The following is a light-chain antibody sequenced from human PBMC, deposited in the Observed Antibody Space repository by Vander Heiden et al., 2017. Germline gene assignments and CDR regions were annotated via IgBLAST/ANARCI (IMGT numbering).Light chain of an antibody. CDR2: ADD. J-gene: IGLJ3*02. Sequence: QSVLTQPPSASGTPGPRVSISCSGRNSNLGINAVNWYQHVPGTAPKLLIHADDERPSGVPDRFSASKSGTSASLAISGLQSEDEADYYCAAWDDDLDGPVFGGGTKLTVL. V-gene: IGLV1-44*01. CDR1: NSNLGINA. CDR3: AAWDDDLDGPV.